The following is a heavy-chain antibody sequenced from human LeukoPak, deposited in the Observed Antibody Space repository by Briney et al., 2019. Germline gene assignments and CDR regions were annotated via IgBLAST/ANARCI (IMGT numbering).Heavy chain of an antibody. J-gene: IGHJ3*02. CDR1: GFTFSSYA. CDR2: ISGSGGST. Sequence: GGSLRLSCAASGFTFSSYAMSWVRQAPGKGLEWVSAISGSGGSTYYADSVKGRFTISRGNSKNTLYLQMNSLRAEDTAVYYCAKSTIFGVVIKGGGAFDIWGQGTMVTVSS. D-gene: IGHD3-3*01. CDR3: AKSTIFGVVIKGGGAFDI. V-gene: IGHV3-23*01.